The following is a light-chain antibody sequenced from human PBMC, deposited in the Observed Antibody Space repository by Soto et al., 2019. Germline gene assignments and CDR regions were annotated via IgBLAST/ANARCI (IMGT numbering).Light chain of an antibody. Sequence: EKVMTQSPATLSVSPGERATLSCSASQSVSSNLAWYQQKPGQAPRLLVYDASTRATGIPARFSGSGSGTEFTLTISSLQSEDLAVYYCQQYDDWPETFGQGTKVDIK. V-gene: IGKV3-15*01. CDR3: QQYDDWPET. J-gene: IGKJ1*01. CDR2: DAS. CDR1: QSVSSN.